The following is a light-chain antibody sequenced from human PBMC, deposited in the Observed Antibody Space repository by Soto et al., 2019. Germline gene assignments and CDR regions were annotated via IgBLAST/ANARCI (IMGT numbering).Light chain of an antibody. CDR3: QQYGNSLWT. J-gene: IGKJ1*01. V-gene: IGKV3-20*01. CDR2: GAS. Sequence: EIVLTQSPGTLSLSPGERAALSCRASQSVRSTYLAWYQQKPGQAPSLLIYGASSRATGIPDRFSGSGSGTDLSLTISRMEPEDFAVYYCQQYGNSLWTFGQGTKVEIK. CDR1: QSVRSTY.